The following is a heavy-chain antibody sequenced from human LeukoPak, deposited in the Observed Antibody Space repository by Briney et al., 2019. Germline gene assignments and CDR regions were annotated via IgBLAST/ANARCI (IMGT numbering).Heavy chain of an antibody. V-gene: IGHV4-59*08. CDR2: ISNIGSI. CDR1: GRSTSSYY. Sequence: SQTLSPTCTLAGRSTSSYYWSWIRQPPRKGLEWIAYISNIGSINYNPSLKSRVTISLDTSKNQFSLKLSSVTAADTAVYYCAGHRPRNTVDFWGQGTLVTVSS. CDR3: AGHRPRNTVDF. J-gene: IGHJ4*02. D-gene: IGHD2/OR15-2a*01.